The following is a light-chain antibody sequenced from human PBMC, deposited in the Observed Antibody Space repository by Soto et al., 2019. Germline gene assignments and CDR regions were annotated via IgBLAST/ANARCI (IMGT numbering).Light chain of an antibody. J-gene: IGLJ1*01. CDR3: SSFTSTTTYV. Sequence: QSVLTQPASVSGSPGQWIAISCTGTSSDVGSHDLVSWYQQQSGKVPKLIIYDVSSRPSGVSNRFSGSKSGNTASLTISGLQAEDEADYYCSSFTSTTTYVFGTGTKLTVL. V-gene: IGLV2-14*02. CDR2: DVS. CDR1: SSDVGSHDL.